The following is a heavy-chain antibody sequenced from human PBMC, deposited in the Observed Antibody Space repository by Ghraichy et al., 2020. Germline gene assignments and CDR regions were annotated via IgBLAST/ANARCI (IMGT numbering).Heavy chain of an antibody. CDR2: IYYSGST. CDR1: GGSISSSSYY. D-gene: IGHD3-3*01. J-gene: IGHJ6*02. V-gene: IGHV4-39*01. CDR3: ASMYYDFWSGYPSDYYYGMDV. Sequence: SETLSLTCTVSGGSISSSSYYWGWIRQPPGKGLEWIGSIYYSGSTYYNPSLKSRVTISVDTSKNQFSLKLSSVTAADTAVYYCASMYYDFWSGYPSDYYYGMDVWGQGTTLTVSS.